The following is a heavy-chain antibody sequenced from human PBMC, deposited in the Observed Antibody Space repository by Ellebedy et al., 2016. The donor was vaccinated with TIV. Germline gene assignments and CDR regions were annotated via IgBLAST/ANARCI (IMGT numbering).Heavy chain of an antibody. CDR2: ISDSGGNT. Sequence: GESLKISCAASGLTFSSHAMSWVRQAPGKGLEWVSSISDSGGNTYYADSVKGRFTISSDNSKNTLYLQMNSLRAEDTAVYYCARDPVGVGPAFDIWGQGTMVTVSS. J-gene: IGHJ3*02. V-gene: IGHV3-23*01. CDR3: ARDPVGVGPAFDI. CDR1: GLTFSSHA. D-gene: IGHD4-23*01.